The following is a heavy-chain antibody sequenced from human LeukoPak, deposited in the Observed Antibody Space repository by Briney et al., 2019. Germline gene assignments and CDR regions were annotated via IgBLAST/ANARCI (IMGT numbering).Heavy chain of an antibody. J-gene: IGHJ3*01. Sequence: GASVKVSCKASGYIFTDYYLHWVRQAPGQGHEWMGWINPKSDGTKYAQNFRGRVTMTWDTSISTAYMEVSSLTSDDTAMFYCARDPPGTTAFDLWGQGTMVTVSS. CDR1: GYIFTDYY. V-gene: IGHV1-2*02. D-gene: IGHD1-1*01. CDR3: ARDPPGTTAFDL. CDR2: INPKSDGT.